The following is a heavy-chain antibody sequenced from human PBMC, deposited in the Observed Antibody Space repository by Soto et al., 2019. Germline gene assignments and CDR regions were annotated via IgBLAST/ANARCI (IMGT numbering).Heavy chain of an antibody. CDR3: ASHNTRAGSSKPNWFDP. CDR1: GGSISSSSYY. J-gene: IGHJ5*02. D-gene: IGHD6-13*01. CDR2: IYYSGST. V-gene: IGHV4-39*01. Sequence: PSETLSLTCTVSGGSISSSSYYWGWIRQPPGKGLEWIGSIYYSGSTYYNPSLKSRVTISVDTSKNQSSLKLSSVTAADTAVYYCASHNTRAGSSKPNWFDPWGQGTLVTVSS.